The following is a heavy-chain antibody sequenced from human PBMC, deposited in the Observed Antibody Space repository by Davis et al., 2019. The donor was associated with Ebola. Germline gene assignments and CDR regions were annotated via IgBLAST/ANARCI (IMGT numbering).Heavy chain of an antibody. CDR2: ISAYNGNT. J-gene: IGHJ6*02. D-gene: IGHD4-23*01. Sequence: ASVQVSCLASGYTFTSYGISWVRQAPGQGLEWMGWISAYNGNTNYAQKLQGRVTRTTDTSTSTAYMELRSLRSDDTAVYYCARDFPYGGPMDVWGQGTTVTVSS. V-gene: IGHV1-18*01. CDR1: GYTFTSYG. CDR3: ARDFPYGGPMDV.